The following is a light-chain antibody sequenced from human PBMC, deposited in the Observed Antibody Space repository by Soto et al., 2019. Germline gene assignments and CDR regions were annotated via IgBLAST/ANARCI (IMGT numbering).Light chain of an antibody. CDR1: QTVSKF. CDR3: QQNYRDTPWT. Sequence: DIQMTQSPSSLSASVGDRVTIACRASQTVSKFVNWYQQKPGKVPTLLIFTTSTLHSGVPSRFSGSGSGTDFTLTISSLQPEDFASYHCQQNYRDTPWTFGQGTKVDI. CDR2: TTS. V-gene: IGKV1-39*01. J-gene: IGKJ1*01.